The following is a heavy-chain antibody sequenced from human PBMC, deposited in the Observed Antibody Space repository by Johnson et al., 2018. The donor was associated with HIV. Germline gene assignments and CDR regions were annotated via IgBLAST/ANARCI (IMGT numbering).Heavy chain of an antibody. CDR1: GFIFDDYD. J-gene: IGHJ3*01. CDR2: INWNGGRT. D-gene: IGHD3-3*01. V-gene: IGHV3-20*04. CDR3: ASPPSGYDFWDGPNIFDV. Sequence: VQLVESGGGVVRPGGSLRLSCAGSGFIFDDYDMTWVRQAPGKGLEWVSGINWNGGRTGYADSVTGRFTISRDNSKNTLFLQMNSLRPEDTAIYYCASPPSGYDFWDGPNIFDVWGQGTMVSVAS.